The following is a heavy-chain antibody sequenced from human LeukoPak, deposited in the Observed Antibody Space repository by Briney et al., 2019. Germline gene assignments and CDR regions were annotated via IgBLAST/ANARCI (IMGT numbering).Heavy chain of an antibody. J-gene: IGHJ4*02. CDR3: VKRSDYGGNWNHFDH. Sequence: PGGSLRLSCAASGFTFSSYGMSWVRQAPGKRLEWVSAIGGSGHSTYYADSAKGRFTISRDNSKDTLYLQMNSLRAEGTAVYYCVKRSDYGGNWNHFDHWGQGTLVTVSS. D-gene: IGHD4-23*01. V-gene: IGHV3-23*01. CDR1: GFTFSSYG. CDR2: IGGSGHST.